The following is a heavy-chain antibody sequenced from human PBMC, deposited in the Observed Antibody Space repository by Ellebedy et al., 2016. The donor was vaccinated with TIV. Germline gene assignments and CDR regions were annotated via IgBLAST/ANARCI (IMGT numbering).Heavy chain of an antibody. CDR2: ISGSGGST. V-gene: IGHV3-23*01. Sequence: GESLKISXAASGFTFSSYAMSWVRQAPGKGLEWVSAISGSGGSTYYADSVKGRFTISRDNSKNTLYLQMNSLRAEDTAVYYCAKVPTGYCSSTSCDDAFDIWGQGTMVTVSS. CDR3: AKVPTGYCSSTSCDDAFDI. CDR1: GFTFSSYA. D-gene: IGHD2-2*01. J-gene: IGHJ3*02.